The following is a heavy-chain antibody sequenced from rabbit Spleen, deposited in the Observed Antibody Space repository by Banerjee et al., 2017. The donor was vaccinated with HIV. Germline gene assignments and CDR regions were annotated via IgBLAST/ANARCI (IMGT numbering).Heavy chain of an antibody. CDR1: GFSLSNGYV. D-gene: IGHD1-1*01. Sequence: QEQLVESGGGLVTPGGFLTLTCKGSGFSLSNGYVMCWVRQAPGKGLEWIGCTAGGGSAFTYYANWAKGRFIMSRTSSTTVTLQMTSLTAADTATYFCARDLVAVIGWNFNLWGPGTLVTVS. J-gene: IGHJ4*01. CDR3: ARDLVAVIGWNFNL. CDR2: TAGGGSAFT. V-gene: IGHV1S45*01.